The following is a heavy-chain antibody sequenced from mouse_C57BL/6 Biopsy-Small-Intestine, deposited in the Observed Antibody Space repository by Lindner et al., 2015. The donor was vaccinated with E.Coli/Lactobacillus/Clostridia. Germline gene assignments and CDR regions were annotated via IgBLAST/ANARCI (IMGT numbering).Heavy chain of an antibody. V-gene: IGHV1-82*01. CDR3: ATYSNYVSYFDY. CDR1: AYTFSSSW. CDR2: IYPGDGDT. D-gene: IGHD2-5*01. Sequence: VQLQESGPELVKPGASVKISCKASAYTFSSSWMNWVKQRPGKGLEWIGRIYPGDGDTNYNGKFKGKATLTADKSSSTAYMQLSSLTSEDSAVYFCATYSNYVSYFDYWGQGTTLTVSS. J-gene: IGHJ2*01.